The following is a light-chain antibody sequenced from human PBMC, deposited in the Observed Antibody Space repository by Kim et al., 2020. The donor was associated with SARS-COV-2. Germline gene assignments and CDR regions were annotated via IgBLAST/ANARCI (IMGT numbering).Light chain of an antibody. V-gene: IGKV3-15*01. CDR2: GAS. CDR1: QSVRNN. J-gene: IGKJ2*01. Sequence: VVPGERATLSCRASQSVRNNLAWYQQTPGQAPRLLIYGASTRATGIPARFSGSGSGTEFTLIISSLQSEDFAVYYCQQYNNWPPFTFGQGTKLEIK. CDR3: QQYNNWPPFT.